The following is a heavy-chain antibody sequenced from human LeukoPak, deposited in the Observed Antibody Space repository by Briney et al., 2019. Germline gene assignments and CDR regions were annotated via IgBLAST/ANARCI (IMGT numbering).Heavy chain of an antibody. Sequence: SSDTLSLTCTVSGGSITGHYWSWIRQPPGKGLEWIGYIHYTGSTNYTPSLNSRITMSVDTPNNQFALRLTSVTATDTAAYYCARLHALGAEEFDPWGQGALVTVSS. CDR3: ARLHALGAEEFDP. CDR2: IHYTGST. CDR1: GGSITGHY. J-gene: IGHJ5*02. D-gene: IGHD3-16*01. V-gene: IGHV4-59*07.